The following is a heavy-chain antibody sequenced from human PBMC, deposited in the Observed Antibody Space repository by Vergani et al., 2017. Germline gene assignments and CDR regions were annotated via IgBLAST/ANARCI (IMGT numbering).Heavy chain of an antibody. CDR3: ARINYYGSSGYSLTRWHNWFDP. Sequence: QVQLVESGGGVVQPGRSLRLSCTSSGFTFSTYAMHWVRQAPGKGLEWVAIIYYDGSKKYYADSVKGRFTISRDNSRNTLDLLMSSLRAEDTALYYCARINYYGSSGYSLTRWHNWFDPWGQGTLITFSS. J-gene: IGHJ5*02. CDR2: IYYDGSKK. D-gene: IGHD3-22*01. CDR1: GFTFSTYA. V-gene: IGHV3-33*01.